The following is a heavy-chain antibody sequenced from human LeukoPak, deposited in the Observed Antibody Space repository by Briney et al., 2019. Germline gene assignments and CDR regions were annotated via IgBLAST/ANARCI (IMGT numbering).Heavy chain of an antibody. J-gene: IGHJ4*02. D-gene: IGHD6-13*01. CDR3: ARGAAAGWYYFDY. V-gene: IGHV3-48*04. CDR2: ISSSSSTI. CDR1: GFAFSSYS. Sequence: GSLXLSCAASGFAFSSYSMNWVRQAPGKGLEWVSYISSSSSTIYYADSVKGRFTISRDNAKNSLYLQMNSLRAEDTAVYYCARGAAAGWYYFDYWGQGTLVTVSS.